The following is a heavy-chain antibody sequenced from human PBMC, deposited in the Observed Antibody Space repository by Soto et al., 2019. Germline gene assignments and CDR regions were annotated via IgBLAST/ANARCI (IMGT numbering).Heavy chain of an antibody. D-gene: IGHD6-19*01. Sequence: TLSLTCTVSGDSISDYYWSWIRQPAGKGLEWIERFYYSGNTKSNPSLKSRVTMSADTSKNQFSLSLRSVTAADSAIYYCARMYNSGFYRPEGDYFFYGMDVWGQGTTVTVSS. J-gene: IGHJ6*02. CDR2: FYYSGNT. CDR1: GDSISDYY. CDR3: ARMYNSGFYRPEGDYFFYGMDV. V-gene: IGHV4-4*07.